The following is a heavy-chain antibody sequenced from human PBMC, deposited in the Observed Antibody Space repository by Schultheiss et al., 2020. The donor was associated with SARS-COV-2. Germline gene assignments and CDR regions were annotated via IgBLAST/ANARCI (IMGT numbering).Heavy chain of an antibody. Sequence: LSLTCTVSGGSISSSYYWSWIRQPAGKGLEWIGEINHSGSTNYNPSLKSRLSISVDTSRNQFSLKVNSATAADTAVYYCARSGRYFQHWAQGTLVTVSS. V-gene: IGHV4-61*09. CDR2: INHSGST. CDR1: GGSISSSYY. J-gene: IGHJ1*01. D-gene: IGHD1-1*01. CDR3: ARSGRYFQH.